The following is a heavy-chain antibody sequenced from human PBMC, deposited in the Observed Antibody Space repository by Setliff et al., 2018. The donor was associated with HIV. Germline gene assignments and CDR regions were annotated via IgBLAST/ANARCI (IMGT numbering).Heavy chain of an antibody. V-gene: IGHV4-38-2*01. J-gene: IGHJ1*01. CDR3: ARVPTSSWYVTTQRTKEYFHH. CDR1: GYSISSSYY. CDR2: IYYSGNT. Sequence: SETLSLTCDVSGYSISSSYYWGWIRQPPGKGLEWIGSIYYSGNTYYNPSLKSRVTISTDTSRNQFSLRLSSVTAADTAIYYCARVPTSSWYVTTQRTKEYFHHWGQGTLVTVSS. D-gene: IGHD6-13*01.